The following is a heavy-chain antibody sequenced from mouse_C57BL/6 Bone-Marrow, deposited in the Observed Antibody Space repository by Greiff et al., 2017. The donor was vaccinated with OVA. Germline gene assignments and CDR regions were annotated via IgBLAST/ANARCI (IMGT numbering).Heavy chain of an antibody. D-gene: IGHD1-1*01. V-gene: IGHV1-81*01. CDR3: ARLTTVVAEDYWYFDV. Sequence: VKLVESGAELARPGASVKLSCKASGYTFTSYGISWVKQRTGQGLEWIGEIYPRSGNTYYNEKFKGKATLTADKSSSTAYMELRSLTSEDSAVYFCARLTTVVAEDYWYFDVWGTGTTVTVSS. CDR1: GYTFTSYG. J-gene: IGHJ1*03. CDR2: IYPRSGNT.